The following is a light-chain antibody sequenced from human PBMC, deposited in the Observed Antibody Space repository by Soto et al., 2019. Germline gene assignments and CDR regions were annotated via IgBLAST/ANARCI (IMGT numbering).Light chain of an antibody. Sequence: DIQMTQSPSTLSASVGDRVTITCRASQSISSWLAWYQQKPGKAPKLLIYKASSLESGVSSRFSGSGSGTDFTLSINSLQREDFATYYCQQTYSAPPLFGQGTKVDIK. CDR1: QSISSW. CDR3: QQTYSAPPL. V-gene: IGKV1-5*03. J-gene: IGKJ1*01. CDR2: KAS.